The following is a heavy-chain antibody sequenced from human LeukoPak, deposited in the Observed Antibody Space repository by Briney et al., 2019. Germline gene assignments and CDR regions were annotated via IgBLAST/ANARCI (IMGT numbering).Heavy chain of an antibody. V-gene: IGHV3-23*01. CDR2: IIGTGAKT. CDR1: GFTFSNYA. CDR3: ARDLPMPNYYYGMDV. J-gene: IGHJ6*02. Sequence: PGGSLRLSCAASGFTFSNYAMIWVRQAPGKGLEWVSVIIGTGAKTHYADSVKGRFTISRDNAKNTLYLQMNSLRAEDTAVYYCARDLPMPNYYYGMDVWGQGTTVTVSS. D-gene: IGHD2/OR15-2a*01.